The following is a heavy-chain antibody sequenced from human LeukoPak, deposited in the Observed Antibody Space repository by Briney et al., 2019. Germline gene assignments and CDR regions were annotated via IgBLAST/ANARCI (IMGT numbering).Heavy chain of an antibody. CDR3: AKDGDYYGSGSYWGNWFGP. J-gene: IGHJ5*02. CDR1: GFTFDDYA. V-gene: IGHV3-9*01. Sequence: GRSLRLSCAASGFTFDDYAMHWVRHAPGKGLEWVSGISWNSGSIGYADSVKGRFTISRDNAKNSLYLQMNSLRAEDTALYYCAKDGDYYGSGSYWGNWFGPWCQGTRVTVSS. CDR2: ISWNSGSI. D-gene: IGHD3-10*01.